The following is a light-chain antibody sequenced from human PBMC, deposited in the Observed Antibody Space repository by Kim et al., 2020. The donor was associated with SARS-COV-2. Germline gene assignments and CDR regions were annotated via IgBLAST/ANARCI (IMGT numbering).Light chain of an antibody. Sequence: GQSVTDSCTGTSSDVGNYNYVSWYQQLPGKAPKLMIYDVSKRPSGVPDRFSGSKSGNAASLTISGLQAEDEADYYCCSYAGSYTYVFGPGTKVTVL. CDR3: CSYAGSYTYV. V-gene: IGLV2-11*01. CDR1: SSDVGNYNY. CDR2: DVS. J-gene: IGLJ1*01.